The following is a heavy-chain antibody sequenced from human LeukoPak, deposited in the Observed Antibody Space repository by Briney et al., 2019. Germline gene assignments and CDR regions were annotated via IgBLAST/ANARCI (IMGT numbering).Heavy chain of an antibody. CDR1: GGTFSSYA. CDR2: IIPIFATA. Sequence: SVKVSCKASGGTFSSYAFSWVRQAPGQGHEWMGGIIPIFATADYAQKFQGRVTITADTSTSTAYMELSSLRSEDTAVYYCAKVEGLERRYVVGYYYMDVWGKGTTVTVSS. V-gene: IGHV1-69*06. CDR3: AKVEGLERRYVVGYYYMDV. D-gene: IGHD1-1*01. J-gene: IGHJ6*03.